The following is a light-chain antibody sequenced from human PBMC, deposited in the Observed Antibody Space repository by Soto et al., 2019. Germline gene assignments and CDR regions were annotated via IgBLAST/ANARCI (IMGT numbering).Light chain of an antibody. CDR2: GAS. CDR3: QQYGSSST. CDR1: QSVDIS. V-gene: IGKV3-20*01. J-gene: IGKJ5*01. Sequence: EIVMTQFPATLSVSPGERATLSCRASQSVDISLAWYQQKPGQAPRLLISGASTRAAGISDRFRGSGSGTDFTLTISRLEPEDFAVYYCQQYGSSSTFGQGTRLEI.